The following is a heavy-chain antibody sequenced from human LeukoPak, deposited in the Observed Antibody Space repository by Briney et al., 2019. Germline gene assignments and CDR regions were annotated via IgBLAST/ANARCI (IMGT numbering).Heavy chain of an antibody. V-gene: IGHV4-61*05. CDR3: ARAYSSSWYCYYYYMDV. D-gene: IGHD6-13*01. J-gene: IGHJ6*03. CDR1: GGSISSSSYY. CDR2: IYYSGST. Sequence: SETLSLTCTVSGGSISSSSYYWGWIRQPPGKGLEWIGYIYYSGSTNYNPSLKSRVTISVDTSKNQFSLKLSSVTAADTAVYYCARAYSSSWYCYYYYMDVWGKGTTVTVSS.